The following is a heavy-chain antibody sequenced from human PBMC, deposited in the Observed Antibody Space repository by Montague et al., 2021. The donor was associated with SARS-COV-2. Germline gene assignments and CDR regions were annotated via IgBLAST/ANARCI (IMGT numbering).Heavy chain of an antibody. Sequence: SETLSLTCTVSSGSISSYYWNWIRQPPGKGLEWVWNIYYNSSTNXXPSLKIQVTISVDTSKNQFSLKLSSVTAADTAVYYCSRHAASTNFGVVIIPTGMDVWGQGTTVTVSS. CDR3: SRHAASTNFGVVIIPTGMDV. V-gene: IGHV4-59*08. D-gene: IGHD3-3*01. CDR2: IYYNSST. CDR1: SGSISSYY. J-gene: IGHJ6*02.